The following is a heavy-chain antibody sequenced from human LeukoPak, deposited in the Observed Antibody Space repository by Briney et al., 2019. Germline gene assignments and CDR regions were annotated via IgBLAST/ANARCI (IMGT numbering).Heavy chain of an antibody. CDR3: AKSNGYGLVDI. CDR2: IFYSGST. J-gene: IGHJ3*02. CDR1: GYSIISGYY. D-gene: IGHD3-10*01. Sequence: SETLSLTCPFSGYSIISGYYCAWIRQPPGKGLEWIGNIFYSGSTYYSPSLKSRVTISLDTYRNQFSLKLNSVTAADTAVYYCAKSNGYGLVDIWGQGTMVTVSS. V-gene: IGHV4-38-2*01.